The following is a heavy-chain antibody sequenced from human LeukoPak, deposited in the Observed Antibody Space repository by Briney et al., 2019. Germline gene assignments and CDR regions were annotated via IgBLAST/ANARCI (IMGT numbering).Heavy chain of an antibody. CDR2: INWNGGST. J-gene: IGHJ6*03. Sequence: RPGGSLRLSCAASGFTFDDYGMSWVRHAPGKGLEWVSGINWNGGSTGYADSVKGRFTISRDNAKNSLYLQMNSLRAEDTALYYCARDGVGRGYSYGYWYYYYMDVWGKGTTVTVSS. CDR1: GFTFDDYG. CDR3: ARDGVGRGYSYGYWYYYYMDV. D-gene: IGHD5-18*01. V-gene: IGHV3-20*04.